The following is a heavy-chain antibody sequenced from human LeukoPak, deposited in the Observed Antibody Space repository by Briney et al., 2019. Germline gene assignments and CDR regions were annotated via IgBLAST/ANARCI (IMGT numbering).Heavy chain of an antibody. CDR2: IYYSGST. Sequence: SETLSLTCTVSGGSISSGDYYWSWIRQPPGKGLEWIGYIYYSGSTYYNPSLKSRVTISVDTSKNQFSLKLSSVTAADTAVYCCARDCRDGYNCYSVWGQGTLVTVSS. V-gene: IGHV4-30-4*01. J-gene: IGHJ4*02. CDR3: ARDCRDGYNCYSV. CDR1: GGSISSGDYY. D-gene: IGHD5-24*01.